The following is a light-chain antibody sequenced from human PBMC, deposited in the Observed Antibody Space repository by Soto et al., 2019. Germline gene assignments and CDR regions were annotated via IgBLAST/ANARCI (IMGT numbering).Light chain of an antibody. V-gene: IGLV2-14*01. Sequence: QSALTQPASVSGSPGQSITISCTGSSSDVGGYNYVSWYQQHPGKAPKLMIYEVSNRPSGISNRFSGSKSGNTASLTLSGLQAEDEADYYCSSYTSSNTLVFGGGTKVTVL. CDR3: SSYTSSNTLV. J-gene: IGLJ2*01. CDR1: SSDVGGYNY. CDR2: EVS.